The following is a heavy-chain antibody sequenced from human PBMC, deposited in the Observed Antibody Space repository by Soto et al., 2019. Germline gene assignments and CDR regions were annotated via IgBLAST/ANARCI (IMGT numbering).Heavy chain of an antibody. CDR3: ATSPPRYCSSTSCYPTDY. J-gene: IGHJ4*02. V-gene: IGHV1-69*02. Sequence: QVQLVQSGAEVKKPGSSVKVSCKASGGTFSSYTISWVRQAPGQGREWMGRIIPILGIANYAQKFQGRVTITADKSTSPAYMELSSLRSEDTAVYYCATSPPRYCSSTSCYPTDYWGQGTLVTVSS. CDR2: IIPILGIA. CDR1: GGTFSSYT. D-gene: IGHD2-2*01.